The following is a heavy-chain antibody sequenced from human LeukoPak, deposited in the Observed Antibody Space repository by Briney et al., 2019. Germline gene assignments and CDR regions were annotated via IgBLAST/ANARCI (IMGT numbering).Heavy chain of an antibody. CDR3: AKILTAGGTDF. V-gene: IGHV3-23*01. D-gene: IGHD6-13*01. CDR2: ISGSGGST. J-gene: IGHJ4*02. CDR1: GFTFSSYA. Sequence: PGGSLRLSCAASGFTFSSYAMSWVRQAPGKGLEWVSSISGSGGSTYYADSVKGRFTISRGNSKNTLYLQMNSLRAEETAVYYCAKILTAGGTDFWGQGTLVTVSS.